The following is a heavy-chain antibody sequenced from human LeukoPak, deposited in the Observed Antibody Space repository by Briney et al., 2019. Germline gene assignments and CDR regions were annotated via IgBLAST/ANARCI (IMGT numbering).Heavy chain of an antibody. CDR1: GYTFIDYY. CDR2: IDHNSGGP. J-gene: IGHJ5*02. Sequence: ASVKVSCKASGYTFIDYYIHWVRQAPGQGLEWMGGIDHNSGGPHCTQKFQGRVTMTRDTSISTAYMELSGLTSDDTAVYYCARRLSTWSEGWFDPWGQGTLVTVSS. D-gene: IGHD6-13*01. CDR3: ARRLSTWSEGWFDP. V-gene: IGHV1-2*02.